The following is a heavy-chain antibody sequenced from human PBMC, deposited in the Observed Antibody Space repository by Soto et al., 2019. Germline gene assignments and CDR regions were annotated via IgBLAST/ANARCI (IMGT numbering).Heavy chain of an antibody. D-gene: IGHD2-8*01. V-gene: IGHV3-74*01. CDR1: GFTFSSYW. CDR3: AREGCTNGVCYKGGGFDP. CDR2: INSDGSST. Sequence: EVQLVESGGGLVQPGGSLRLSCAASGFTFSSYWMHWVRQAPGKGLVWVSRINSDGSSTSYADSVKGRFTISRDNAKNTLYLQMNSLGAEDTAVYYCAREGCTNGVCYKGGGFDPWGQGTLVTVSS. J-gene: IGHJ5*02.